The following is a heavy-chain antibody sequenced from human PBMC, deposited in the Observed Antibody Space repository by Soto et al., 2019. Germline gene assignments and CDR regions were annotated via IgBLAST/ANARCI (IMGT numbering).Heavy chain of an antibody. D-gene: IGHD2-21*02. Sequence: QVQLVESGGGMAQAGTSLRLSCTGSGFTFNSVSQHWVRQGPDKGLEWVAVVSFDGKVTYYADSVKGRFTVSRDISKNTISLQANIMRPEDTAVYYCARERYGDSQYFDYWGQGTPVTVSS. CDR1: GFTFNSVS. CDR2: VSFDGKVT. CDR3: ARERYGDSQYFDY. V-gene: IGHV3-30*04. J-gene: IGHJ4*02.